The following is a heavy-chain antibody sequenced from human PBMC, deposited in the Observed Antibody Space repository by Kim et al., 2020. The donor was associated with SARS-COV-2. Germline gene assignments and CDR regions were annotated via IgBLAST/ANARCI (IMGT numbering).Heavy chain of an antibody. D-gene: IGHD3-10*01. CDR2: IYYSGST. Sequence: SETLSLTCTVSGGSISSYYWSWIRQPPGKGLEWIGYIYYSGSTNYNPSLKSRVTISVDTSKNQFSLKLSSVTAADTAVYYCARIVGALLPGVYYYYGMDVWGQGTTVTVSS. J-gene: IGHJ6*02. CDR1: GGSISSYY. V-gene: IGHV4-59*13. CDR3: ARIVGALLPGVYYYYGMDV.